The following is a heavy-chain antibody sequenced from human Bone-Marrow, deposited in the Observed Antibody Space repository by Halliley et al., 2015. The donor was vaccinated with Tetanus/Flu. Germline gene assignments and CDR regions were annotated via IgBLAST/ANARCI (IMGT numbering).Heavy chain of an antibody. Sequence: QLVQSGAEVRKPGESLKISCKTSGYSFTTHWIAWVRQVPGKGLEYMGIIYPGVSDTRYRPSFQGQVTISADKSVSTAYLQWRSLKASDTAMYYCARLGGAFDFWSGFHFDSWGQGTLVTVSS. CDR1: GYSFTTHW. CDR2: IYPGVSDT. CDR3: ARLGGAFDFWSGFHFDS. V-gene: IGHV5-51*01. J-gene: IGHJ4*02. D-gene: IGHD3-3*01.